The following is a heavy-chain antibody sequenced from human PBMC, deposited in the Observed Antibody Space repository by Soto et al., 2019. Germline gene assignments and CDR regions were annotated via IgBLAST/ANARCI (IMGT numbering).Heavy chain of an antibody. CDR2: IWYDGSNK. Sequence: QVQLVESGGGVVQPGRSLRLSCAASGFTFSSYGMRWVRQAPGKGLEWVAVIWYDGSNKYYADSVKGRFTISRDNSKNTLYQQMNGPRAEDTAAYYCARQGGEDYGDPYYSDYWSKGTRLTVSS. V-gene: IGHV3-33*01. J-gene: IGHJ4*02. D-gene: IGHD4-17*01. CDR3: ARQGGEDYGDPYYSDY. CDR1: GFTFSSYG.